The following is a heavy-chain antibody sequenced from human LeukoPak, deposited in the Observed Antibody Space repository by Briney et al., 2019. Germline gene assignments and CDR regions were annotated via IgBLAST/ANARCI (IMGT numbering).Heavy chain of an antibody. CDR2: IYSSGST. CDR1: GVSISSGSNY. Sequence: SETLSLTCCVSGVSISSGSNYWGWIRQPPGKTLEWIGSIYSSGSTYYNSSLKSRVIILIDTSKNHFSLTLSSVTAADTAVYYCTRSDGYGLVGIWGQGTMVTVSS. V-gene: IGHV4-39*07. D-gene: IGHD3-10*01. J-gene: IGHJ3*01. CDR3: TRSDGYGLVGI.